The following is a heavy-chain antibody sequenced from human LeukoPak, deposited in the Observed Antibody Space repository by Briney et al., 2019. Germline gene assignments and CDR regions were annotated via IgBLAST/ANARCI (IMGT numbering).Heavy chain of an antibody. D-gene: IGHD6-13*01. CDR1: GFTFSSYW. CDR2: INTDGSST. V-gene: IGHV3-74*01. CDR3: TRGYSSSWLDY. J-gene: IGHJ4*02. Sequence: GGSLRLSCAASGFTFSSYWMHWVRQAPGKGLVWVSRINTDGSSTTYADSVEGRLTISRDNAKNSLYLQMNSLRAEDTALYYCTRGYSSSWLDYSGQGTLVTVSS.